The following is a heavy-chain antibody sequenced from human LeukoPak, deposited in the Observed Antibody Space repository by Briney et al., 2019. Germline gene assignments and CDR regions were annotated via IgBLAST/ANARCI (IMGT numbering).Heavy chain of an antibody. V-gene: IGHV4-34*01. CDR1: GGACSGNN. CDR2: INHSGST. D-gene: IGHD3-10*01. J-gene: IGHJ4*02. Sequence: SETLSLTCAVYGGACSGNNWGWLPPPPGKGREWVGEINHSGSTNYNPSLKIRVTISVDTSQDQFSLNLNSVTAADTAVYSCARDSYYYGSGIDYWGQGTLVTVSS. CDR3: ARDSYYYGSGIDY.